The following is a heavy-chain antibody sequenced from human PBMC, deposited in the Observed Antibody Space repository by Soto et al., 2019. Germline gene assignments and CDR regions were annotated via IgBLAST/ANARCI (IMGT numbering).Heavy chain of an antibody. CDR2: ISGSGGST. V-gene: IGHV3-23*01. CDR3: AKALAYSSSWFDYYYGMDV. Sequence: GGSLRLSCAASGFTFSSYAMSWVRQAPGKGLEWVSAISGSGGSTYYADSVKGRFTISRDNSKNTLYLQMNSLRAEDTGVYSCAKALAYSSSWFDYYYGMDVWGQGTTVTVSS. J-gene: IGHJ6*02. CDR1: GFTFSSYA. D-gene: IGHD6-13*01.